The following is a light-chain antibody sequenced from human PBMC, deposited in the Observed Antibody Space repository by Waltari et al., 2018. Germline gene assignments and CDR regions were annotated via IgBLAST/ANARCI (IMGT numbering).Light chain of an antibody. CDR1: SIDVGGYNY. CDR2: EVS. Sequence: QSALTQPASVSGSPGQSITISCTGTSIDVGGYNYVSWYQQHPGKAPKLMIYEVSNRPSGVSNRFSGSKSGNTASLTISGLQAEDEADYYCSSYSGTSTLVVFGGGTKLTVL. CDR3: SSYSGTSTLVV. J-gene: IGLJ2*01. V-gene: IGLV2-14*01.